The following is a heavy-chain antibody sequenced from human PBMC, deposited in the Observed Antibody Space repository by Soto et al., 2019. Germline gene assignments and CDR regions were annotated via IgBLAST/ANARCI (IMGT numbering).Heavy chain of an antibody. CDR1: GLTFSDYY. D-gene: IGHD3-22*01. J-gene: IGHJ5*02. CDR2: TSSSGSTI. V-gene: IGHV3-11*01. Sequence: LRLSCAASGLTFSDYYMSWIRQAPGKGLEWVSYTSSSGSTIYYADSVKGRFTISRDNAKNSLYLQMNSLRAEDTAVYYCARDRPLIVVVPGFDPWGQGTLVTVSS. CDR3: ARDRPLIVVVPGFDP.